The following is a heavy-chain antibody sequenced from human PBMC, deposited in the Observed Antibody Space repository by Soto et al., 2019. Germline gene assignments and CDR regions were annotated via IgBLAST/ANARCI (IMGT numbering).Heavy chain of an antibody. CDR3: VRAGTGYQLDY. D-gene: IGHD3-9*01. V-gene: IGHV3-72*01. Sequence: EVQLVESGGGLVRPGGSLRLSCAASGFTFSDHYMDWVRQASGKGLEWVGRIRNKANSYTAEYAASVKGRFTISRDDSKNSLYLQMNSLKIEDTALYYCVRAGTGYQLDYWGQGTLVTVSS. J-gene: IGHJ4*02. CDR1: GFTFSDHY. CDR2: IRNKANSYTA.